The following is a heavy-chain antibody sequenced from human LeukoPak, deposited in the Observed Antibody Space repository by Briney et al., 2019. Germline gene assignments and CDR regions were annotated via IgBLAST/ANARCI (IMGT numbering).Heavy chain of an antibody. J-gene: IGHJ5*02. D-gene: IGHD5-24*01. V-gene: IGHV3-23*01. CDR2: ISGSGGST. Sequence: GGSLRLSCAASGFIFSSYAMRWVRQVAGEVLEWVSAISGSGGSTYYADSVKGGLTISRDNSKNTLYLQMDSLRAEDTAVYYCAKWGDGYNKKNWFDPWGQGTLVTVSS. CDR3: AKWGDGYNKKNWFDP. CDR1: GFIFSSYA.